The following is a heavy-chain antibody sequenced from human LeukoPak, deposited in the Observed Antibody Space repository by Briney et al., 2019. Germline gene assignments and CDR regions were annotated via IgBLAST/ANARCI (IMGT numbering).Heavy chain of an antibody. V-gene: IGHV3-30*04. Sequence: PGGSLRLSCAASGFAFSTYTMHWVRQAPGKGLEWVAVISFDGANKYYADSMKGRFIISRDNSKNTLYLQMNSLKPEDTAVYYCARDFSGVGYSGSNLEDYWGQGTLVTVSS. D-gene: IGHD1-26*01. J-gene: IGHJ4*02. CDR1: GFAFSTYT. CDR2: ISFDGANK. CDR3: ARDFSGVGYSGSNLEDY.